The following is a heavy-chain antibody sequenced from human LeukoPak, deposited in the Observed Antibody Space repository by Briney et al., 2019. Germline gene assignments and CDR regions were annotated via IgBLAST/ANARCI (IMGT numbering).Heavy chain of an antibody. CDR2: VSGGGFDT. CDR1: GFTLSNYV. CDR3: TRRAGGNLYDLDN. J-gene: IGHJ4*02. D-gene: IGHD2-8*02. V-gene: IGHV3-23*01. Sequence: QAGGSLRLSCVASGFTLSNYVMSWVRQAPGKGLEWVSGVSGGGFDTYYTDSVKGRFTNSRDNSKNMVYLQMNSLRAEDTAVYYCTRRAGGNLYDLDNWGQGTLVTVSS.